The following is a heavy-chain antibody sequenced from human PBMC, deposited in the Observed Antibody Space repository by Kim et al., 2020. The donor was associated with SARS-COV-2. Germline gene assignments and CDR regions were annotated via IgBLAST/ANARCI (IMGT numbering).Heavy chain of an antibody. Sequence: RPHPGKGLEWIGYIHYRGSTDYNPSLKSRVTISVDTSKNQFALKLSSVSAAGTAVYYCARVRNWYFDLWGRGTLVTVSS. CDR3: ARVRNWYFDL. J-gene: IGHJ2*01. CDR2: IHYRGST. V-gene: IGHV4-31*02.